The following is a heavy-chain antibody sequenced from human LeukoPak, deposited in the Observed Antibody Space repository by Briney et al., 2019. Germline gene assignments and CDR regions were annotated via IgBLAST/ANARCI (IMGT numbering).Heavy chain of an antibody. CDR3: ATAPRYYYYMDV. Sequence: SETLSLTCTVSGGSISSYYWSWIRQPPGKGLEWIGYIYYSGSTNYNPSLKSRVTISVDTSKNQFSLKLSSVTAADTAVYYCATAPRYYYYMDVWGKGTTVTISS. J-gene: IGHJ6*03. CDR2: IYYSGST. V-gene: IGHV4-59*12. CDR1: GGSISSYY.